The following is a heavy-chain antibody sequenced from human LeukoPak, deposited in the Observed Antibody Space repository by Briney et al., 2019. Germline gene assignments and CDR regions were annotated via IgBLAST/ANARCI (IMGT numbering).Heavy chain of an antibody. CDR2: ISGSGGST. J-gene: IGHJ4*02. CDR3: AKFQQYSTSSSLYYFHY. Sequence: PGGSLRLSCAASGFTFDSYAMSWVRQAPGKGLEWVSAISGSGGSTSYADSVKGRFTISRDNSKNTLYLQMNSLRAEDTAVYYCAKFQQYSTSSSLYYFHYWGQGTLVTVSS. CDR1: GFTFDSYA. D-gene: IGHD6-6*01. V-gene: IGHV3-23*01.